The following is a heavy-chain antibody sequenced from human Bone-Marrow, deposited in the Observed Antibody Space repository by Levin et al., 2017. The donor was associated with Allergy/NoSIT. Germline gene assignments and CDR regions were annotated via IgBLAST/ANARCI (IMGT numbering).Heavy chain of an antibody. J-gene: IGHJ3*02. CDR3: VRGYEERPFDR. V-gene: IGHV3-53*01. CDR2: IYTNGNS. CDR1: GFTVRSNS. Sequence: PGGSLRLSCAASGFTVRSNSMSWVRQAPGKGLEWVSLIYTNGNSHYADSVKGRFTISRDNSKNTLYLQMDSLRAEDTAVYYCVRGYEERPFDRWGQGTMVTVSS. D-gene: IGHD3-16*01.